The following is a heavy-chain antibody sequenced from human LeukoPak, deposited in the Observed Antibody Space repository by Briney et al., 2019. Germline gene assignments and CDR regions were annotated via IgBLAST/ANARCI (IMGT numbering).Heavy chain of an antibody. CDR2: IYSGGST. D-gene: IGHD3-3*01. CDR3: ARDFRGFFAFDI. V-gene: IGHV3-66*01. CDR1: GFTVSSNY. J-gene: IGHJ3*02. Sequence: GGSLRLSCAASGFTVSSNYMSWVRQAPGKGLEWVSVIYSGGSTYYADSVKGRFTISRDNSKNTLYLQMNSLRAEDTAVYYCARDFRGFFAFDIWGQGTMVTVSS.